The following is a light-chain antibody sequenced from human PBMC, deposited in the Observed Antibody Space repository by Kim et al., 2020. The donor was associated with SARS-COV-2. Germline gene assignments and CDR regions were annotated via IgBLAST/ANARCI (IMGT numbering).Light chain of an antibody. J-gene: IGKJ4*01. CDR2: DAS. Sequence: EIVMTQSPATLSMFPGERATLSCRASHSVSDNLAWYQQKPGQAPRVLIYDASTRATGIPARFSGSGSGTQFTLTISSLQSEDFAVYYCHQYNNWPLTFGGGTKVDIK. CDR3: HQYNNWPLT. CDR1: HSVSDN. V-gene: IGKV3-15*01.